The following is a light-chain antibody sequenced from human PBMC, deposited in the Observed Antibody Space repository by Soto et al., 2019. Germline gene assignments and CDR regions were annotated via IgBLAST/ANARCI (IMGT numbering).Light chain of an antibody. J-gene: IGKJ2*01. CDR1: QSVSNSF. Sequence: EIVLTQSPGTLSLSPGERATLSCRASQSVSNSFLAWYQQKPGQTPRLLMYGASSRPTGIPDRFSGSESGTDFTLTITRLEPEDFAVYYCHQYGSSPYTFGQGTKVDI. CDR2: GAS. V-gene: IGKV3-20*01. CDR3: HQYGSSPYT.